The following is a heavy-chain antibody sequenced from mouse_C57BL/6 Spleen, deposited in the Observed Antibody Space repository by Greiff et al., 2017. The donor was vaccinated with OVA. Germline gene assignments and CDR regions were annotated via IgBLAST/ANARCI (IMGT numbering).Heavy chain of an antibody. Sequence: QVQLKESGPELVKPGASVKISCKASGYAFSSSWMNWVKQRPGKGLEWIGRIYPGDGDTNYNGKFKGKATLTADKSSSTAYMQLSSLTSEDSAVYFCARSYYGSSYGAMDYWGQGTSVTVSS. CDR3: ARSYYGSSYGAMDY. D-gene: IGHD1-1*01. V-gene: IGHV1-82*01. CDR2: IYPGDGDT. J-gene: IGHJ4*01. CDR1: GYAFSSSW.